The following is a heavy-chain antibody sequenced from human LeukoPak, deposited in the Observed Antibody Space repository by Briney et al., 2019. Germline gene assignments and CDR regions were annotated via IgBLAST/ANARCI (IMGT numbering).Heavy chain of an antibody. J-gene: IGHJ5*02. D-gene: IGHD2-2*01. V-gene: IGHV1-69*13. CDR1: GGSFSSYA. Sequence: SVNVSCKASGGSFSSYAISWVRQAPGQGREWMGGIIPIFGTANYAQKFQGRVTITADESTSTAYMELSSLRSEDTAVYYCARGIVVQPSANWFDPWGQGTPVTVSS. CDR3: ARGIVVQPSANWFDP. CDR2: IIPIFGTA.